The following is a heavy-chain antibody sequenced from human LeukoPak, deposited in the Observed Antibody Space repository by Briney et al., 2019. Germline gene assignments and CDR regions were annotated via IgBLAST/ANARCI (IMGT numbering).Heavy chain of an antibody. CDR1: GFTFSTYA. Sequence: GGSLRLSCAASGFTFSTYAMNWVRQAPGKGLEWVSTTSGGTTYYADSVKGRFTISRDSSKSTLYLQMNSLRAEDTAVYYCAKGDCSSTSCSGFYGMDVWGRGTTVTVSS. CDR3: AKGDCSSTSCSGFYGMDV. D-gene: IGHD2-2*01. V-gene: IGHV3-23*01. CDR2: TSGGTT. J-gene: IGHJ6*04.